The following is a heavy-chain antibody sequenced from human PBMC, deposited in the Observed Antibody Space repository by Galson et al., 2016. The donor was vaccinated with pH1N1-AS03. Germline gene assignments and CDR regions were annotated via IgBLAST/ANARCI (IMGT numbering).Heavy chain of an antibody. J-gene: IGHJ3*02. D-gene: IGHD6-13*01. CDR3: AREEGGFGSNWLQTDAFDI. Sequence: SLRLSCAASGFIFTHYSMHWVRQAPGKGLEWVAVMSYEGTNTYYADSVQGRFTISRDNSTNTLYLQMNSLRTDDTALYYCAREEGGFGSNWLQTDAFDIWGQGTMVTVSS. CDR2: MSYEGTNT. CDR1: GFIFTHYS. V-gene: IGHV3-30-3*01.